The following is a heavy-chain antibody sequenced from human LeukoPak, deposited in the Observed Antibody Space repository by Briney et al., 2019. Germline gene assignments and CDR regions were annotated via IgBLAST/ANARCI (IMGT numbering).Heavy chain of an antibody. V-gene: IGHV1-46*01. CDR1: GYTFTSYY. J-gene: IGHJ5*02. D-gene: IGHD3-3*01. CDR3: AREWIITIFGGPPYPFDP. CDR2: INPSGGST. Sequence: GASVKVSCKASGYTFTSYYMHWVRQAPGQGLEWMGIINPSGGSTSYAQKFQGRVTMTRDTSTSTVYMELSSLRSEDTAVYYCAREWIITIFGGPPYPFDPWGQGTLVTVSS.